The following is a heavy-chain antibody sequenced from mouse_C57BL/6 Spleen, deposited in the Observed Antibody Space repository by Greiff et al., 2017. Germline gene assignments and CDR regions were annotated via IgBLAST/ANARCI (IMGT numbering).Heavy chain of an antibody. V-gene: IGHV1-69*01. Sequence: VQLQQPGAELVMPGASVKLSCKASGYTFTSYWMHWVKQRPGQGLEWIGEIDPSDSHTNYTQKFKGKSTLTVDKSSSTAYMQLSSLTSEDSAVYYCARSGGVTTGVGCWGQGTTLTVSS. J-gene: IGHJ2*01. CDR2: IDPSDSHT. CDR3: ARSGGVTTGVGC. D-gene: IGHD2-2*01. CDR1: GYTFTSYW.